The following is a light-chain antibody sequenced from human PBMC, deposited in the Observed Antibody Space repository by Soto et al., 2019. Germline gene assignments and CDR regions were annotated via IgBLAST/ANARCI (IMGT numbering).Light chain of an antibody. J-gene: IGKJ1*01. V-gene: IGKV3-15*01. CDR1: ENLNTN. CDR2: GAS. CDR3: QQYKNWPPWT. Sequence: EIVMTQSPGTLSVSPGERATLSCRASENLNTNLAWYQQRPGQAPRLLIYGASTRATGVPARFTGSGSGTDLTLTISSLQFEDFAVYFCQQYKNWPPWTFGQGTKVDIK.